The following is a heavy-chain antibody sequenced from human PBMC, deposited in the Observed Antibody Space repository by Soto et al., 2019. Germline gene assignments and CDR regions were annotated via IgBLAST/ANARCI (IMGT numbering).Heavy chain of an antibody. CDR2: IYYSGST. J-gene: IGHJ5*02. CDR3: ARFYGSGSYQTAYNWFDP. V-gene: IGHV4-30-4*01. CDR1: GGCISSGDYY. Sequence: SETLSLTCTVSGGCISSGDYYWSGIRQPPGKGLEWIGYIYYSGSTYYNPSLKSRLTISVDTSKNQFSLKLSSATAADTAVYYCARFYGSGSYQTAYNWFDPWGQGTLVTVS. D-gene: IGHD3-10*01.